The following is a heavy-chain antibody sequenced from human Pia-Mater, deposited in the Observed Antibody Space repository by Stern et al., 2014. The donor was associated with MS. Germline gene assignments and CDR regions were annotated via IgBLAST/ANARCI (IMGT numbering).Heavy chain of an antibody. CDR3: ARHTGDYAFDY. V-gene: IGHV5-51*01. CDR1: GYNFPVYW. D-gene: IGHD4-17*01. J-gene: IGHJ4*02. CDR2: IYPPDSET. Sequence: VQLVQSGAEVKKPGESLKLSCQVSGYNFPVYWIGWVRQTPGKGLEWVGIIYPPDSETRYNPSFQGQVSMSVDQSVSTAYLQWSSLQPSDTALYFCARHTGDYAFDYWGQGTLVIVSS.